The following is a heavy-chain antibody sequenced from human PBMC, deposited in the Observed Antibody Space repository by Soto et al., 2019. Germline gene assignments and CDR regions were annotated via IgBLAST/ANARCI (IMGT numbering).Heavy chain of an antibody. CDR3: AKDRAGDIYVAARSGLDY. CDR2: ISYDGSNK. CDR1: GFTFFSYG. Sequence: GGSLTLSCAASGFTFFSYGMHWVRQAPGKGLEWVAVISYDGSNKYYGDSVKGRFTISRDNSKNTLYLQMNSLRADDTAVYYCAKDRAGDIYVAARSGLDYWGQGTLVTVSS. D-gene: IGHD3-3*01. J-gene: IGHJ4*02. V-gene: IGHV3-30*18.